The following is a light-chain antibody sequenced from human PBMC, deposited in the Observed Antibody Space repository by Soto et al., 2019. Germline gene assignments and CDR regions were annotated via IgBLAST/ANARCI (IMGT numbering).Light chain of an antibody. Sequence: EIVMTKSPATLSVYLGGRATLSCRARHSVSSNLAWYQQKPGQAPRLLIYGASTRATGIPARLSGSWSGTEVSLTISSLRSEDFAVYYCQQYNKWTAVTLGQGEKVDMK. V-gene: IGKV3-15*01. J-gene: IGKJ1*01. CDR3: QQYNKWTAVT. CDR2: GAS. CDR1: HSVSSN.